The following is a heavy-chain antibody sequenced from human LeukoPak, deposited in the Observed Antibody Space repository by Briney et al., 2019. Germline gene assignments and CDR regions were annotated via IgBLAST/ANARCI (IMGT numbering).Heavy chain of an antibody. CDR1: GGSIRNYY. V-gene: IGHV4-59*01. J-gene: IGHJ5*02. D-gene: IGHD3-10*01. CDR3: ARATAYYFGA. CDR2: IYNSEST. Sequence: KPSETLSLTCTVSGGSIRNYYWSWIRQPPGKGLEWIGYIYNSESTNYNPSLKSRVTISVDTSKNQFSLRLSPVTAADTAVYYCARATAYYFGAWGQGTLVTVSS.